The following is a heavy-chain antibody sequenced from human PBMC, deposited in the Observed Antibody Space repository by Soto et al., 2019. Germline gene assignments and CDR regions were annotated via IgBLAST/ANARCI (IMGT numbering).Heavy chain of an antibody. CDR3: AKDSSSSWYYFDY. V-gene: IGHV3-9*01. CDR1: GFTFDDYA. J-gene: IGHJ4*02. CDR2: ISWNSGSI. D-gene: IGHD6-13*01. Sequence: GGSLRLSCAASGFTFDDYAMHWVRQAPGKGPEWVSGISWNSGSIGYADSVKGRFTISRDNAKNSLYLQMNSLRAEDTALYYCAKDSSSSWYYFDYWGQGTLVTVSS.